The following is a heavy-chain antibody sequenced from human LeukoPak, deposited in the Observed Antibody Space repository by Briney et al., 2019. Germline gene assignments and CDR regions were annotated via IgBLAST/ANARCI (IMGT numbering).Heavy chain of an antibody. J-gene: IGHJ4*02. V-gene: IGHV4-30-4*01. CDR3: ARVRGGLRFLDY. CDR2: IYYSGST. CDR1: GGSISSGDYY. Sequence: SQTLSLTCTVSGGSISSGDYYWSWIPQPPGKGLEWIVYIYYSGSTYYNPSLKSRVTISVDTSKNQFSLKLSSVTAADTAVYYCARVRGGLRFLDYWGQGTLVTVSS. D-gene: IGHD5-12*01.